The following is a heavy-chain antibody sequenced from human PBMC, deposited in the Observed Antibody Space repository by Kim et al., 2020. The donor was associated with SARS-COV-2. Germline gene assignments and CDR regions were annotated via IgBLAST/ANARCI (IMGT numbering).Heavy chain of an antibody. CDR2: IWYDGSNK. D-gene: IGHD6-19*01. CDR1: GFTFSSYG. J-gene: IGHJ4*02. Sequence: GGSLRLSCAASGFTFSSYGMHWVRQAPGKGLEWVAVIWYDGSNKYYADSVKGRFTISRDNSKNTLYLQMNSLRAEDTAVYYCARDDEMTVAGNFPFDYWGQGTLVTVSS. CDR3: ARDDEMTVAGNFPFDY. V-gene: IGHV3-33*01.